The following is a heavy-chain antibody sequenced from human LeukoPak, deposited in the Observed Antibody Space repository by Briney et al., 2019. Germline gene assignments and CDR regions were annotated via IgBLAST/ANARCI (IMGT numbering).Heavy chain of an antibody. CDR1: GGSISSYY. J-gene: IGHJ5*02. CDR3: AAYEDFGGSRRDP. V-gene: IGHV4-4*07. D-gene: IGHD4-23*01. Sequence: PSETLSLTCTVSGGSISSYYWSWIRQPAGKGLEWIGRIYTSGSTNYNPSLKSRVTMSVDTSKNQFSLKLSSVTAADTAVYYCAAYEDFGGSRRDPWGRGTPVIVSS. CDR2: IYTSGST.